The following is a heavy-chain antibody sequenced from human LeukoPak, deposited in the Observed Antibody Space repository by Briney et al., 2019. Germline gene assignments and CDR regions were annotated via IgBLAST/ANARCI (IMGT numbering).Heavy chain of an antibody. CDR1: GFTFSDYW. CDR2: IKQDGSEK. V-gene: IGHV3-7*01. J-gene: IGHJ4*02. Sequence: GWSVRLSCAASGFTFSDYWMSWVRQAPGKGLEWVANIKQDGSEKYYVDSVKGRFSISRDNAKNALYLQMNSLRAEDTAVYYCARVGTYDFWSGYYTFDYWGQGTLVLVSS. CDR3: ARVGTYDFWSGYYTFDY. D-gene: IGHD3-3*01.